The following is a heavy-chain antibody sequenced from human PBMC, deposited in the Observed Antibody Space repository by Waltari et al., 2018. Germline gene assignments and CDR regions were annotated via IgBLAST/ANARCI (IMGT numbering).Heavy chain of an antibody. CDR3: ARHGVGVARLRAFCDY. CDR1: GYSFTSYW. D-gene: IGHD3-3*01. CDR2: VYPGDSVT. J-gene: IGHJ4*02. V-gene: IGHV5-51*01. Sequence: EVQLVQSGAEVKKPGESLKISCKGSGYSFTSYWIGWVRQMPGKGLEWMGIVYPGDSVTRYGPSCQGQVTISADKALSTAYRQGSSLKASDTAMYYCARHGVGVARLRAFCDYWGQGTLVTVSS.